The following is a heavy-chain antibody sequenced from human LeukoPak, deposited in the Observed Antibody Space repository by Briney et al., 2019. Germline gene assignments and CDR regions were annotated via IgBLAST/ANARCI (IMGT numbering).Heavy chain of an antibody. Sequence: PGGSLRLSCAASGFTFSSYAMSWVRQAPGKGLEGVSAISGSGGSTYYADSVKGRFTISRDNSKNTLYLQMNSLRAEDTAVYYCAKAPHQAGYSSSWYWDYWGQGTLVTVSS. CDR3: AKAPHQAGYSSSWYWDY. D-gene: IGHD6-13*01. CDR2: ISGSGGST. V-gene: IGHV3-23*01. CDR1: GFTFSSYA. J-gene: IGHJ4*02.